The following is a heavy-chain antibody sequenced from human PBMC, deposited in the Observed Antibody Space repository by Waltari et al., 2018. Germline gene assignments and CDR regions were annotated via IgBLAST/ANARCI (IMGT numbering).Heavy chain of an antibody. Sequence: EVQLVESGGGLVQPGGSLRLSCAASGFTFSGYAMNWVRQAPGKGLEWVSYISSSGNTIYYADSVKGRFTISRDNAKNSLYLQMNSLRAEDTAVYYCARDSIRTGEFDYWGQGTLVTVSS. CDR1: GFTFSGYA. CDR3: ARDSIRTGEFDY. J-gene: IGHJ4*02. V-gene: IGHV3-48*03. CDR2: ISSSGNTI. D-gene: IGHD7-27*01.